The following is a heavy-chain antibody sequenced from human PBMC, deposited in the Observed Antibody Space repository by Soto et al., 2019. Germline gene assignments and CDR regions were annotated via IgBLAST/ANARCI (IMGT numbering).Heavy chain of an antibody. CDR2: IYYSGNS. CDR1: GGSISSTAYY. CDR3: AGRGDVSGYEQYHH. D-gene: IGHD3-3*01. Sequence: PSETLSLTCTVSGGSISSTAYYWGWIRQAPEKGLEWIGNIYYSGNSYYNPALMSRATISLDMSENQFSLKLSSVTAADTAVYYGAGRGDVSGYEQYHHWGEGSLVTVSS. J-gene: IGHJ5*02. V-gene: IGHV4-39*01.